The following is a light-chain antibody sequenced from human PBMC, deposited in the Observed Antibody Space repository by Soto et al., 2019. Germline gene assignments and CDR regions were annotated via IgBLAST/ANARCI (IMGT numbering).Light chain of an antibody. CDR1: SSDVGGYNY. V-gene: IGLV2-14*01. Sequence: QSALTQPASVSGSPGQSITISCTGTSSDVGGYNYVSWYQQHPGKAPKLMIYEVNNRPSGVSNRFSGSKSGNTASLTISGLQAEDEAEYYCSSYTSRSTLVFGTGTKVTVL. CDR2: EVN. CDR3: SSYTSRSTLV. J-gene: IGLJ1*01.